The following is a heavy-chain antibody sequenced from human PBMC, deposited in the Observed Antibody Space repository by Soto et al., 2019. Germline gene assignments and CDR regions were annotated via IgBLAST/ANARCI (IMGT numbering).Heavy chain of an antibody. Sequence: EVQLVESGGGLVQPGGSLRLSCAASGFTVSSNYMSWVRQAPGKGLEWVSVIYSGGSTYYADSVKGRFTISRHNSKNTLYLQMNSLSAEDTAVYYCARAIDYDSGGLKTYYYYYMDVWGKGTKVTVSS. CDR3: ARAIDYDSGGLKTYYYYYMDV. CDR2: IYSGGST. CDR1: GFTVSSNY. D-gene: IGHD3-3*01. J-gene: IGHJ6*03. V-gene: IGHV3-53*04.